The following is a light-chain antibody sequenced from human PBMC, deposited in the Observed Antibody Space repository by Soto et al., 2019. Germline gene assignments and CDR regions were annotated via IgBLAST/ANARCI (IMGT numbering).Light chain of an antibody. CDR2: GAS. CDR1: QSFSATY. Sequence: IVLTQSPGTLSLSPGERATLSCRASQSFSATYLAWYQQKPGQAPGLLIYGASSRATGIPDRFSGSGSGTDFTLTISRLEPEDFAVYYCQQYGSSRTFGQGTKVDIK. CDR3: QQYGSSRT. V-gene: IGKV3-20*01. J-gene: IGKJ1*01.